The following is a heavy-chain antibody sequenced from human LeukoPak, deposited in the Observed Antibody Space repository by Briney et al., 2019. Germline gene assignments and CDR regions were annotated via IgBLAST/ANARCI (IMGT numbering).Heavy chain of an antibody. CDR3: ARGDNAAHFFDF. V-gene: IGHV1-2*02. D-gene: IGHD2-2*01. J-gene: IGHJ4*02. CDR2: INPRSGGT. Sequence: ASVKVSCKASEYTFIGYYMHWVRQAPGQGLEWMGWINPRSGGTNYAEKFQGRVSMTRDTSINTAYMELRTLTSDDTAVYYCARGDNAAHFFDFWGQGSLVTVSS. CDR1: EYTFIGYY.